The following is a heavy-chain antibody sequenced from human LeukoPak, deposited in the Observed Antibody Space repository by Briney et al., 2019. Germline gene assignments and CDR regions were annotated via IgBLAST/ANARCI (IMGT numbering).Heavy chain of an antibody. CDR2: IIPIFGTA. J-gene: IGHJ4*02. CDR1: GGTFSSYA. D-gene: IGHD6-13*01. Sequence: ASVTVSCKASGGTFSSYANSWVRQAPGQGLEWMGGIIPIFGTANYAQKFQGRVTITADESTSTAYMELSSLRSEDTAVYYCARDPLPGIAAAGTGDYWGQGTLVTVSS. CDR3: ARDPLPGIAAAGTGDY. V-gene: IGHV1-69*13.